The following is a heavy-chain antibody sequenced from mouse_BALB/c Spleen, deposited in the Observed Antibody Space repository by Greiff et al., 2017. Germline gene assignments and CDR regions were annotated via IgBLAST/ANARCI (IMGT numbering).Heavy chain of an antibody. J-gene: IGHJ4*01. Sequence: QVQLKESGPELVRPGASVKMSCKASGYTFTSYWMHWVKQRPGQGLEWIGMIDPSNGGTSYNQKFKGKATLTVDKSSSTAFMHLNSLTSEDSAVYYGALRGYAMDYWGQGTSVTVSS. V-gene: IGHV1-74*01. D-gene: IGHD3-3*01. CDR2: IDPSNGGT. CDR1: GYTFTSYW. CDR3: ALRGYAMDY.